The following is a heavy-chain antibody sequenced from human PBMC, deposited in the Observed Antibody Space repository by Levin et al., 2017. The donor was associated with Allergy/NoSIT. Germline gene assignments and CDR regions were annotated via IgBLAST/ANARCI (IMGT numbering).Heavy chain of an antibody. CDR2: IFHSGTT. J-gene: IGHJ3*02. CDR1: GGSISSSSYF. V-gene: IGHV4-39*01. Sequence: PSETLSLTCTVSGGSISSSSYFWGWIRQPPGKGLEWIGTIFHSGTTYYNPSLKSRVIISVETSQNQFSLNLSSVTAADTAGYYCARHRYYYDSGGVDDAFDIWGQGTLVTVSS. D-gene: IGHD3-22*01. CDR3: ARHRYYYDSGGVDDAFDI.